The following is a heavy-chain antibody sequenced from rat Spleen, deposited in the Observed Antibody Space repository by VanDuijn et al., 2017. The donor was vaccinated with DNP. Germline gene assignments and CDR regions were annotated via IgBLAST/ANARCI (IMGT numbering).Heavy chain of an antibody. D-gene: IGHD1-11*01. CDR1: GFTFNDYN. Sequence: EVQLVESGGGLVQPGRSLKLSCAASGFTFNDYNMAWVRQTPKKGLEWVATISYDATSTFYRDSVKGRFTISRDNAKNSQYLQMDSLRSEDTAIYYCATGVYGGYEDWFAHWGQGTLVTVSS. CDR2: ISYDATST. V-gene: IGHV5-7*01. CDR3: ATGVYGGYEDWFAH. J-gene: IGHJ3*01.